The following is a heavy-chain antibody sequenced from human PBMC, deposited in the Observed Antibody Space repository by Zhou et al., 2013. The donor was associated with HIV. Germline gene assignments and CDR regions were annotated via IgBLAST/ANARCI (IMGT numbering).Heavy chain of an antibody. V-gene: IGHV1-18*01. CDR2: ISAYNGNT. CDR3: AREGPYYYGSGTNERMMGGMDV. CDR1: GYTFISYG. D-gene: IGHD3-10*01. J-gene: IGHJ6*02. Sequence: QVYLVQSGAEVKRPGASVKVSCKASGYTFISYGISWVRQAPGQGLEWMGWISAYNGNTNYAQNLQGRVTMTTDTSTSTAYMELRSLRSDDTAVYYCAREGPYYYGSGTNERMMGGMDVWGQGTTVTVSS.